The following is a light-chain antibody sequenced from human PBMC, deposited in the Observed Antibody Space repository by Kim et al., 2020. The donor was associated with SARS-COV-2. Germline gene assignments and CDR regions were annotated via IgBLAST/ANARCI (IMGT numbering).Light chain of an antibody. Sequence: SPGEKATTSCRASQSVSSSYLAWYQQKPGRAPRLLIYGASSRATGIPDRFSGSGSGTDFTLTISRLEPEDFAVYYCQQYGSSPRTFGQGTKVDIK. J-gene: IGKJ1*01. V-gene: IGKV3-20*01. CDR2: GAS. CDR3: QQYGSSPRT. CDR1: QSVSSSY.